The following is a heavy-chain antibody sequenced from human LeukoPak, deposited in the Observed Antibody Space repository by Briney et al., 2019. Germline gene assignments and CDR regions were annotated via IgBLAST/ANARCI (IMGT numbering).Heavy chain of an antibody. CDR2: MSYEGSNK. Sequence: GGSLRLSCAASGFTLSSYTMNWVRQVPGKGLEWVAVMSYEGSNKYYADSVKGRFTISRDNSKNTLYLQMNSLRAEDTAVYYCAQQLAPDYWGQGTLVTVSS. D-gene: IGHD6-6*01. V-gene: IGHV3-30-3*01. CDR3: AQQLAPDY. J-gene: IGHJ4*02. CDR1: GFTLSSYT.